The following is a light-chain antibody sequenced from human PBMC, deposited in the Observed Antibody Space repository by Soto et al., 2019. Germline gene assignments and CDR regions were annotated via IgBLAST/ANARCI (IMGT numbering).Light chain of an antibody. Sequence: ETVLTQSPGTLSLSLGERATLSCRASQSISSTHLAWYQQKSGQAPRLLIYGASSRATGIPDRFSGSGSGTDFTLTITRLEPEDFAVYYCHQYATSDMDTFGQGTKLEIK. V-gene: IGKV3-20*01. CDR3: HQYATSDMDT. J-gene: IGKJ2*01. CDR1: QSISSTH. CDR2: GAS.